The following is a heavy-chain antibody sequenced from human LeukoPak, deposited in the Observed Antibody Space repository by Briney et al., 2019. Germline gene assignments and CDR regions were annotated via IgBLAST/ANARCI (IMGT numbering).Heavy chain of an antibody. CDR2: IYPGDSDT. V-gene: IGHV5-51*01. D-gene: IGHD6-19*01. CDR3: ARIAVAGGVADY. Sequence: GESLKISGKGSGYSFTSYWSGWVRQMPGKGLDWIGIIYPGDSDTRYSPSFQGQVTISADKSIRTAYLQWSSLKASDTAMYYCARIAVAGGVADYWGQGTLVTVSS. J-gene: IGHJ4*02. CDR1: GYSFTSYW.